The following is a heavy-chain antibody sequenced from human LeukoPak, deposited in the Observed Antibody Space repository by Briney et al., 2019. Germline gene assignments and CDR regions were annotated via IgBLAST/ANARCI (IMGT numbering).Heavy chain of an antibody. CDR3: ARESRWFDP. V-gene: IGHV4-30-2*01. J-gene: IGHJ5*02. CDR2: IYHSGST. CDR1: GGSISSGGYS. Sequence: PSETLSLTCAVSGGSISSGGYSWSWIRQPPGKGLEWIGYIYHSGSTYYNPSLKSRVTISVDRSKNQFSLKLSSVTAADTAVYYCARESRWFDPWGQGTLVTVPS.